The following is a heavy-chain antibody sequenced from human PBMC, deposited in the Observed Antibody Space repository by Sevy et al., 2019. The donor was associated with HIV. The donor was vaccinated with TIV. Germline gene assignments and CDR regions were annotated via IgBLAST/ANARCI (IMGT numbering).Heavy chain of an antibody. Sequence: GGSLRLSYGASGFSFSTYNMNWVRQAPGKGLEWVSYITRSDSASDYADSVKGRFIISRDNAKNSLFLQMNSLRVEDTAVYYCVRTVSGSYRYDDYWGQGTLVTVSS. J-gene: IGHJ4*02. V-gene: IGHV3-48*01. CDR1: GFSFSTYN. D-gene: IGHD3-16*02. CDR2: ITRSDSAS. CDR3: VRTVSGSYRYDDY.